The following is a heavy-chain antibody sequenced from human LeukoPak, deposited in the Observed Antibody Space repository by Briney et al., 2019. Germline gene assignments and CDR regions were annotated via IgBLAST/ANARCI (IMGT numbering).Heavy chain of an antibody. J-gene: IGHJ3*02. CDR3: ARDRRRLRGMNGDGDAFDI. CDR1: EFTFSSYE. CDR2: IYSDGSI. D-gene: IGHD1-1*01. V-gene: IGHV3-53*01. Sequence: GGSLRLSCAASEFTFSSYEMNWVRQAPGKGLEWVSMIYSDGSIFHADSVKGRFTMSRDNSRNTLDLQMNSLRVEDTAVYFCARDRRRLRGMNGDGDAFDIWGQGIMVTVSS.